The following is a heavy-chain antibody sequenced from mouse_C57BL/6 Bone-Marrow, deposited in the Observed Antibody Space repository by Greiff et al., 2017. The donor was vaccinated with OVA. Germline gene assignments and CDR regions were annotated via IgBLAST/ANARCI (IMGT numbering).Heavy chain of an antibody. CDR3: AKYTRDYSWCAD. D-gene: IGHD1-1*01. CDR2: ISNKANGYTT. V-gene: IGHV7-3*01. J-gene: IGHJ3*01. CDR1: GFTFTDYY. Sequence: EVQLVESGGGLVQPGGSLSLSCAASGFTFTDYYMSWVRQPPGQALEWLGCISNKANGYTTEYSASVKGRFTISRDNSQSILYLQMNALRAEDSATYYGAKYTRDYSWCADWGQGTLVTVSA.